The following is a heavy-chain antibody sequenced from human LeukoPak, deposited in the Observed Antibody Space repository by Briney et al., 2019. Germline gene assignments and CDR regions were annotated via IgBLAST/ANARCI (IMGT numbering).Heavy chain of an antibody. V-gene: IGHV3-23*01. Sequence: PGGSLRLSCAASGFTFSSYAMSWVRQAPGKGLEWVSAISGTGSSTYSADSVKGRFTISRDNSKNTLYLQMNSLRAEDTAVYYCAKDADTATIIYWYFDLWGRGTLVTVSS. CDR3: AKDADTATIIYWYFDL. D-gene: IGHD5-18*01. J-gene: IGHJ2*01. CDR1: GFTFSSYA. CDR2: ISGTGSST.